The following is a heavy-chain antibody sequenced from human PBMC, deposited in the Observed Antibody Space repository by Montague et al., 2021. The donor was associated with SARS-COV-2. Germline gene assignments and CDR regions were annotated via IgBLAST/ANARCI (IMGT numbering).Heavy chain of an antibody. D-gene: IGHD4-17*01. CDR3: ARENAVTTFGGPYYFDS. CDR1: GNSVRRDY. Sequence: SETLSLTCIVSGNSVRRDYWSWIRQPPGEGLEWIGYIYDSGSTNYNPSLKSRVTISVDTSKNQFSLKLSSVTAADTAVYYCARENAVTTFGGPYYFDSWGQGTLVTVSA. V-gene: IGHV4-59*02. J-gene: IGHJ4*02. CDR2: IYDSGST.